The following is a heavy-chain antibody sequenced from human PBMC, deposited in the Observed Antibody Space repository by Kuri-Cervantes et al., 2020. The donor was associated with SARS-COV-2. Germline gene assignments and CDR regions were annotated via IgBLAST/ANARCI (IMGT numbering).Heavy chain of an antibody. CDR1: GYTFTGYY. CDR2: INPNSGGT. Sequence: ASVKVSCEASGYTFTGYYMHWVRQAPGQGLEWMGWINPNSGGTNYAQKFQGRVTVTRDTSTSTAFMELSSLRSDDTAVYYCARDSGDWNPDGFDIWGQGTMVTVSS. D-gene: IGHD1-1*01. V-gene: IGHV1-2*02. J-gene: IGHJ3*02. CDR3: ARDSGDWNPDGFDI.